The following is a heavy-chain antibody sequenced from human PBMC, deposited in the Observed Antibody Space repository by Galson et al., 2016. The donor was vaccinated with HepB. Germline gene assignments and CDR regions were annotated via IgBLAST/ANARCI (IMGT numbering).Heavy chain of an antibody. CDR1: GFSFDYHT. J-gene: IGHJ4*02. D-gene: IGHD3-3*02. Sequence: SLRLSCAASGFSFDYHTMHWVRQSPGKAPEWVSAITSVSTHTYYADSVRGRFTISRDNARNSLYLQMTSLKVEDTAIYYCARLVIVAFGLDYWGPGTLVTVS. V-gene: IGHV3-21*01. CDR3: ARLVIVAFGLDY. CDR2: ITSVSTHT.